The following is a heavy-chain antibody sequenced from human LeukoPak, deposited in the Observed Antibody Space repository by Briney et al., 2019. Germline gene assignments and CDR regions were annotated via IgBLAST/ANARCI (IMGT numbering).Heavy chain of an antibody. CDR3: ETGGGWELLPQLEYYYYGMDV. D-gene: IGHD1-26*01. Sequence: GSSEKVSCKVSGYTLTELSMYWVRQAPRKGLEWRGGGDPEDGETIYAQKFHGRVTMTEDTSTDTAYKALSRLSSEHSAVYSCETGGGWELLPQLEYYYYGMDVWGQGTTVTVSS. CDR1: GYTLTELS. CDR2: GDPEDGET. V-gene: IGHV1-24*01. J-gene: IGHJ6*02.